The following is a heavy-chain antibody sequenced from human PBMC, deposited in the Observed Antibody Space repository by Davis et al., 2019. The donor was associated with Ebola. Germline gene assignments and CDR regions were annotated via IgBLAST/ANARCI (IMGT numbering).Heavy chain of an antibody. Sequence: AASVKVSCKASGYTFTTYDINWVRQATGQGLEWMGWMNPKTGNTGYAQKFQGRVTITRDTSITTAYMELSSLTSEDTAVYYCVRYPPSNWNEFDYWGQGTLVTVSS. CDR3: VRYPPSNWNEFDY. D-gene: IGHD1-20*01. J-gene: IGHJ4*02. CDR2: MNPKTGNT. V-gene: IGHV1-8*01. CDR1: GYTFTTYD.